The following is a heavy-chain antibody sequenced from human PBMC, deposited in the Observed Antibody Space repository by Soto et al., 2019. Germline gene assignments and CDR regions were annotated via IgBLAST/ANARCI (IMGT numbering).Heavy chain of an antibody. CDR2: ISSSSSYI. CDR1: GFTFSSYS. Sequence: GESLKISCAASGFTFSSYSMNWVRQAPGKGLEWVSSISSSSSYIYYADSVKGRFTISRDNAKNSLYLQMNSLRAEDTAVYYCARENPYGSGSYLANWGQGTLVTVSS. J-gene: IGHJ4*02. D-gene: IGHD3-10*01. CDR3: ARENPYGSGSYLAN. V-gene: IGHV3-21*01.